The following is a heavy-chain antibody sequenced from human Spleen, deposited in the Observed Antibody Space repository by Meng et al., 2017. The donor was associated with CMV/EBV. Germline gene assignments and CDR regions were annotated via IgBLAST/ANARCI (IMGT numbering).Heavy chain of an antibody. Sequence: SGGSISRSSYYWGLIRQPPGKGLEWIGSIYYSGSTYYNPSLKSRVTISVDTSKNQFSLKLSSVTAADTAVYYCARGPYGYRYYFDYWGQGTLVTVSS. CDR3: ARGPYGYRYYFDY. CDR2: IYYSGST. CDR1: GGSISRSSYY. V-gene: IGHV4-39*01. J-gene: IGHJ4*02. D-gene: IGHD5-18*01.